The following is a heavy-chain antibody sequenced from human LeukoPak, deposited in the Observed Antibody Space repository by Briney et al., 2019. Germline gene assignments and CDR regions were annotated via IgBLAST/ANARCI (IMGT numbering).Heavy chain of an antibody. J-gene: IGHJ3*02. CDR2: ISYSGGST. V-gene: IGHV3-23*01. Sequence: PGGSLRLACAASGFTFSSYAMSWVRQAPGKGLEWVSTISYSGGSTYYADSVKGRFAISRDSSKNTLYLQMNGLRGEDTAVYYCAKDDGGSPPDAFDIWGQGTVVTVSS. CDR3: AKDDGGSPPDAFDI. D-gene: IGHD3-10*01. CDR1: GFTFSSYA.